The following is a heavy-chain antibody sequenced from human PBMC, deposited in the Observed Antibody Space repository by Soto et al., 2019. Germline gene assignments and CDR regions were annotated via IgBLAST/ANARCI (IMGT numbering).Heavy chain of an antibody. J-gene: IGHJ6*02. CDR1: GFTFSSYA. CDR3: ARDINCSGGSCYRTKTPEKNYGMDV. D-gene: IGHD2-15*01. CDR2: ISYDGSNK. Sequence: QVQLVESGGGVVQPGRSLRLSCAASGFTFSSYAMHWVRQAPGKGLEWVAVISYDGSNKYYADSVKGRFTISRDNSKNTLYLQMNSLRAEDTAVYYCARDINCSGGSCYRTKTPEKNYGMDVWGQGTTVTVSS. V-gene: IGHV3-30-3*01.